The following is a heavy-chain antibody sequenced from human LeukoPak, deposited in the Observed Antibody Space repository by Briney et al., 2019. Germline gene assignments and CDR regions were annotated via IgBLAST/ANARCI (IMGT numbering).Heavy chain of an antibody. Sequence: GGSLRLSCAASGFTVSSNEMSWVRQAPGKGLEWVSSISGGSTYYADSVKGRFSISRDNAKNSLYLQMNSLRAEDTAVYYCARDRNYDGSVYYEDDYFDYWGQGTLVTVSS. CDR2: ISGGST. J-gene: IGHJ4*02. D-gene: IGHD3-22*01. CDR3: ARDRNYDGSVYYEDDYFDY. CDR1: GFTVSSNE. V-gene: IGHV3-38-3*01.